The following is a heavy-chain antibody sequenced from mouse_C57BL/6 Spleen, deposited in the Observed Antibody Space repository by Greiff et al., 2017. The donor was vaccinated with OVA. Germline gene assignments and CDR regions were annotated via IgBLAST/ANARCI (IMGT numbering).Heavy chain of an antibody. CDR1: GYTFTDYY. CDR2: IYPGSGNT. V-gene: IGHV1-76*01. CDR3: ARGAGTGGIGY. Sequence: QVQLKQSGAELVRPGASVKLSCKASGYTFTDYYINWVKQRPGQGLEWIARIYPGSGNTYYNEKFKGKATLTAEKSSSTAYMQLSSLTSEDSAVYCCARGAGTGGIGYWGQGTTLTVSS. D-gene: IGHD3-3*01. J-gene: IGHJ2*01.